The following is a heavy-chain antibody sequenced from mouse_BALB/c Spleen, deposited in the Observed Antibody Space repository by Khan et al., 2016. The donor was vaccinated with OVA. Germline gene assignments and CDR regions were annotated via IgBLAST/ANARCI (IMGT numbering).Heavy chain of an antibody. CDR1: GYTFTNYG. J-gene: IGHJ4*01. Sequence: QIQLVQSGPKLKKPGETVKISCKASGYTFTNYGMNWVKQAPGKGLKWMGWINTYTGEPTYADDFKGRFAFSLETSASTAYLQINNLKNEDTATYFCARAYYYAMDYWGQGTSVTVSS. V-gene: IGHV9-3-1*01. CDR3: ARAYYYAMDY. CDR2: INTYTGEP.